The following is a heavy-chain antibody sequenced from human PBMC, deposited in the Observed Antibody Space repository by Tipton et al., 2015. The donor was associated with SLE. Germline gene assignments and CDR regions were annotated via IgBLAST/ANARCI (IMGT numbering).Heavy chain of an antibody. CDR3: VSGEGSYAFDI. CDR2: ISGSGGST. CDR1: GFTFSNYA. Sequence: GSLRLSCAASGFTFSNYAMSWVRQAPGKGLEWVSAISGSGGSTYYADSVKGRFTISRDNSKNTLYLQMNSLRAEDTAVYYCVSGEGSYAFDIWGQGTMVIVSS. D-gene: IGHD1-26*01. V-gene: IGHV3-23*01. J-gene: IGHJ3*02.